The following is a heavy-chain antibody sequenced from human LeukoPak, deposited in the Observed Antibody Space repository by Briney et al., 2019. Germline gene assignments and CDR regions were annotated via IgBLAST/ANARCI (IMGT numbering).Heavy chain of an antibody. CDR1: GYTFTSYD. CDR3: AKDIHPIVVVTVDY. J-gene: IGHJ4*02. Sequence: ASVKVSCKASGYTFTSYDINWVRQATGQGLEWMGWMNPNSGNTGYAQKFQGRVTMTRNTSISTAYMELSSLRSEDTAVYYCAKDIHPIVVVTVDYWGQGTLVTVSS. CDR2: MNPNSGNT. V-gene: IGHV1-8*01. D-gene: IGHD2-21*02.